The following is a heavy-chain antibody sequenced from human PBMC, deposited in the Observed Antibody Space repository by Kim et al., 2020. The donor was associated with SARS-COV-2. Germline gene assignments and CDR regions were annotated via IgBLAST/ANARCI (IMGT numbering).Heavy chain of an antibody. CDR2: ISSKSDYI. Sequence: GGSLRLSCAASGFAFGAYGMHWVREVPGKGLEWVSGISSKSDYIGYADSVRGRFTISRDNAKNSLYLQMNSLRPEDTAFYYCAKGTAGLVRGAVDSWGRGNLVTVSS. V-gene: IGHV3-9*01. J-gene: IGHJ4*02. CDR3: AKGTAGLVRGAVDS. D-gene: IGHD3-10*01. CDR1: GFAFGAYG.